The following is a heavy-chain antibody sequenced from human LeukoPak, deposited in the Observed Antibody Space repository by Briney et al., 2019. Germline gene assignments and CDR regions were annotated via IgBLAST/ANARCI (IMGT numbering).Heavy chain of an antibody. CDR3: ARDRVGSGWPRPYYFEF. V-gene: IGHV1-2*02. CDR2: ISPNTCAT. Sequence: ASVRVSCKPSGYTFTGYYLHWVRQAPGQALEWMGWISPNTCATVYAQNFQDRVTMSRDTSIDTAYMDLSSLRSGDTAVYYCARDRVGSGWPRPYYFEFWGQGTLVTVSS. CDR1: GYTFTGYY. J-gene: IGHJ4*02. D-gene: IGHD6-19*01.